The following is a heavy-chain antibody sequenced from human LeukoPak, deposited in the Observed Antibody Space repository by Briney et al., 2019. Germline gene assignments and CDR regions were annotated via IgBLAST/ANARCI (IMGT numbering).Heavy chain of an antibody. J-gene: IGHJ4*02. Sequence: SVKVSCKASGGTFSSYAISWVRQAPGQGLEWMGGIIPIFGTANYAQKFQGRVTITADVSTSTAYMELSSLRSEDTAVYYCARGFAAAAGASSFDYWGQGTLVTVSS. CDR1: GGTFSSYA. D-gene: IGHD6-13*01. CDR3: ARGFAAAAGASSFDY. V-gene: IGHV1-69*01. CDR2: IIPIFGTA.